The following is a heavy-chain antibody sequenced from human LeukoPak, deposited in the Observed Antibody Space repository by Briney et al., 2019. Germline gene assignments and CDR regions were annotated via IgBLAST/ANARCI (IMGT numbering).Heavy chain of an antibody. CDR2: IKQDGSEK. V-gene: IGHV3-7*01. CDR3: ARYDYVWGKTFDI. D-gene: IGHD3-16*01. Sequence: GGSLRLSCATSGFTFSTYWMSWVRQAPGKGLKWAANIKQDGSEKYFVDSVKGRFTISRDNAKNSLYLQMNSLRAEDTAVYYCARYDYVWGKTFDIWGQGTMVTVSS. CDR1: GFTFSTYW. J-gene: IGHJ3*02.